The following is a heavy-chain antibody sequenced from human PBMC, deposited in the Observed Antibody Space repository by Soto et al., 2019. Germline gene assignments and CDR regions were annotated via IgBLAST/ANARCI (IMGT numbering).Heavy chain of an antibody. D-gene: IGHD3-3*01. CDR1: GFTFSSYA. CDR2: ITGSGGST. CDR3: ARGYDFWSGYRADFDY. J-gene: IGHJ4*02. Sequence: PGGSLRLSCAASGFTFSSYAMSWVRQAPGQGLEWVSDITGSGGSTNHADSVKGRFTISRDNAKNSLYLQMNSLRDEDTAVYYYARGYDFWSGYRADFDYWGQGTLVTVSS. V-gene: IGHV3-23*01.